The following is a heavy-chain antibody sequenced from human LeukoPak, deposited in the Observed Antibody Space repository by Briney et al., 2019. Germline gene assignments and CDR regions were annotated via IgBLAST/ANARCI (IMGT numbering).Heavy chain of an antibody. J-gene: IGHJ6*02. CDR1: GYTFTSYG. Sequence: ASVKVSCKASGYTFTSYGISWVRQAPGQGLEWMGWISAYNGNTNYAQKLQGRVTMTTDTPTSTAYMELRSLRSDDTAVYYCARDWRIAAIGSPPPPTYYYYYGMDVWGQGTTVTVSS. CDR3: ARDWRIAAIGSPPPPTYYYYYGMDV. V-gene: IGHV1-18*01. D-gene: IGHD6-13*01. CDR2: ISAYNGNT.